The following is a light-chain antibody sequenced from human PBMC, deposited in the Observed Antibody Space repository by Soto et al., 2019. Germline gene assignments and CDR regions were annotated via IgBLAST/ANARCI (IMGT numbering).Light chain of an antibody. CDR1: QRVSSN. V-gene: IGKV3-15*01. CDR3: QQYNNWPRT. CDR2: STS. J-gene: IGKJ1*01. Sequence: EIVVTQSPATRSVSPGERATLSCRASQRVSSNLAWYQQKPGQAPRLLIYSTSTRATGVPARFSGSGSGTEFTLTISSLQSEDFAVYYCQQYNNWPRTFGQGTKVDIK.